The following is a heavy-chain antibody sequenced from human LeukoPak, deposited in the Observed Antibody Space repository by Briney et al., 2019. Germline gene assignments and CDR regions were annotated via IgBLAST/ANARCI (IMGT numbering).Heavy chain of an antibody. CDR2: GCYSGST. V-gene: IGHV4-39*07. D-gene: IGHD3-22*01. Sequence: SETLSLTCTVSGGSISSSSYYWGWIRQPPGKGLEWIGSGCYSGSTYYNTSLKSRVAISVDTSKNQFSLKLSSVTAADTAVYYCARVPGWLSPYYFDYWGQGTLVTVSS. CDR3: ARVPGWLSPYYFDY. J-gene: IGHJ4*02. CDR1: GGSISSSSYY.